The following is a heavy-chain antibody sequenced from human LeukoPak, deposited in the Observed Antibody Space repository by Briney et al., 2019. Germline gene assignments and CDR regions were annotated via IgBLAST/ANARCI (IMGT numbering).Heavy chain of an antibody. Sequence: GGSLRLSCAASGFTFSSYSMNWVRQAPGKGLEWVSAISGSGGSTYYADSVKGRFTISRDNSKNTLYLQMNSLRAEDTAVYYCAKGSSYGPVYYYYGMDVWGQGTTVTVSS. J-gene: IGHJ6*02. CDR2: ISGSGGST. D-gene: IGHD5-18*01. V-gene: IGHV3-23*01. CDR3: AKGSSYGPVYYYYGMDV. CDR1: GFTFSSYS.